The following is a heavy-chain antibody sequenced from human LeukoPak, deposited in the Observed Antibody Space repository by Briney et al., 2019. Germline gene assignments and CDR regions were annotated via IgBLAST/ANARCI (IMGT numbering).Heavy chain of an antibody. CDR1: GGSFSGYY. Sequence: SETLSLTCAVYGGSFSGYYWSWIRQPPGKGLECIGYIYYSGSTNYNPSLKSRVTISVDTSKNQFSLKLSSVTAADTAVYYCARTREVGGDCYFDYWGQGTLVTVSS. CDR3: ARTREVGGDCYFDY. V-gene: IGHV4-59*01. D-gene: IGHD2-21*02. J-gene: IGHJ4*02. CDR2: IYYSGST.